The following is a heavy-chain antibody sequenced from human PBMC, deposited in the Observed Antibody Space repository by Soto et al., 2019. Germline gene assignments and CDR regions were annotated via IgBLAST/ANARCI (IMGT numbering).Heavy chain of an antibody. Sequence: GGSLRLSCAASGFTFSSYAMHWVRQAPGKGLEWVAVISYDGSSKYYADSVKGRFTISRDNSKNTLYLQMNSLRAEDTAVYYCARGSEGYYYYYYGMDVWGQGTTVTVSS. J-gene: IGHJ6*02. CDR3: ARGSEGYYYYYYGMDV. CDR1: GFTFSSYA. V-gene: IGHV3-30-3*01. CDR2: ISYDGSSK.